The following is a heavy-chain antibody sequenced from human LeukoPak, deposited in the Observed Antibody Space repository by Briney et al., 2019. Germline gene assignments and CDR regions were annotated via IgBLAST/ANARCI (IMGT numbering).Heavy chain of an antibody. CDR1: GGSISSYY. Sequence: SETLSLTCTVSGGSISSYYWSWIRQPPGKGLEWIGYIYYSGSTNYNPSLKSRVTISVDTSKNQFSLTLNSVTAADTAVYYCARVITVRGVIFDYWGQGTLVTVSS. J-gene: IGHJ4*02. CDR2: IYYSGST. V-gene: IGHV4-59*01. D-gene: IGHD3-16*01. CDR3: ARVITVRGVIFDY.